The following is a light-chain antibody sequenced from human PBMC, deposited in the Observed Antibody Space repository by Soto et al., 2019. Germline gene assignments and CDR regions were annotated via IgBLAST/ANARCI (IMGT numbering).Light chain of an antibody. CDR3: SSYAASNNFYFV. CDR2: EVT. V-gene: IGLV2-8*01. Sequence: QSVLTQPPSASGSPGQSVTISCTGTSSDVGGYNYVSWYQQYPGRAPKLMIYEVTKRPSGVPDRFSGSKSGNTASLTVSGGQAEDEADYYCSSYAASNNFYFVFGGGTKLTVL. CDR1: SSDVGGYNY. J-gene: IGLJ3*02.